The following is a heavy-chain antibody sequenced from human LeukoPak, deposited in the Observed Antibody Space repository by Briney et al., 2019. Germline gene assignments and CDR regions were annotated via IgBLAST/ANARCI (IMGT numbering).Heavy chain of an antibody. J-gene: IGHJ4*02. V-gene: IGHV4-39*01. Sequence: SETLSLTCTVSGGSISSGGYYWSWIRQHPGKGLEWIGSIYYSGSTYYNPSLKSRVTISVDTSKNQFSLKLSSVTAADTAVYYCARLRPPSSGYYYSAFDYWGQGTLVTVSS. D-gene: IGHD3-22*01. CDR1: GGSISSGGYY. CDR3: ARLRPPSSGYYYSAFDY. CDR2: IYYSGST.